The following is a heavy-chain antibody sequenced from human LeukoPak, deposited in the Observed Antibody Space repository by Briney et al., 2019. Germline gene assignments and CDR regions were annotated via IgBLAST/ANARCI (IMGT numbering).Heavy chain of an antibody. J-gene: IGHJ3*02. CDR1: GCTFTSYD. D-gene: IGHD3-9*01. CDR3: AREVDILTVTYAFDI. CDR2: MNPNSGNT. V-gene: IGHV1-8*01. Sequence: ASVKVSCKASGCTFTSYDINWVRQATGQGLEWMGWMNPNSGNTGYAQKFQGRVTMTRNTSISTAYMELSSLRSEDTAVYYCAREVDILTVTYAFDIWGQGTMVTVSS.